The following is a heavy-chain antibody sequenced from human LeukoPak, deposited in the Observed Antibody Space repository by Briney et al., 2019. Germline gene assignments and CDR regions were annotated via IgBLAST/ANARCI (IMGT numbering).Heavy chain of an antibody. V-gene: IGHV3-23*01. CDR3: AKVTYNDYFDY. Sequence: GSLRLSCAASGFTFSSYGMHWVRQAPGKGLEWVSAISGSGGSTYYADSVKGRFTISRDNSKNTLYLQMNSLRAEDTAVYYCAKVTYNDYFDYWGQGTLVTVSS. D-gene: IGHD1-1*01. J-gene: IGHJ4*02. CDR1: GFTFSSYG. CDR2: ISGSGGST.